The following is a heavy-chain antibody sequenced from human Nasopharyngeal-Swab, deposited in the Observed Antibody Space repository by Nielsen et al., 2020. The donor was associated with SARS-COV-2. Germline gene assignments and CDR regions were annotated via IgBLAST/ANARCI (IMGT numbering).Heavy chain of an antibody. CDR3: AREGRDGFNWGEAGFDY. CDR1: GFTFSSYG. Sequence: GGSLRLSCAASGFTFSSYGMHWVRQAPGKGLEWVAVIWYDGSNKYYADSVKGRFTISRDNSKNTLYLQMNSLRAEDTAVYYCAREGRDGFNWGEAGFDYWGQGTLVTVS. V-gene: IGHV3-33*01. J-gene: IGHJ4*02. CDR2: IWYDGSNK. D-gene: IGHD5-24*01.